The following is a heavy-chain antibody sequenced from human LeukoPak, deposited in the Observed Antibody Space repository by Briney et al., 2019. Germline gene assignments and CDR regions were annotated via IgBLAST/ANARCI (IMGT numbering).Heavy chain of an antibody. CDR3: ARVPGLSWLPNYYFDY. D-gene: IGHD3-22*01. J-gene: IGHJ4*02. Sequence: SQTLSLTCTVSGGSISSGDYYWSWIRQPPGKGLEWIGYIYYSGSTNYNPSLKSRVTISVDTSKNQFSLKLSSVTAADTAVYYCARVPGLSWLPNYYFDYWGQGTLVTVSS. V-gene: IGHV4-61*08. CDR2: IYYSGST. CDR1: GGSISSGDYY.